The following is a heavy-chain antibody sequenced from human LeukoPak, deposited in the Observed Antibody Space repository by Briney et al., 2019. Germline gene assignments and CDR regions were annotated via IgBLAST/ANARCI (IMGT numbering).Heavy chain of an antibody. CDR2: IYYSGST. CDR1: GGSISSGGYY. CDR3: ARDQSIAAAAPRGWFDP. D-gene: IGHD6-13*01. V-gene: IGHV4-31*03. J-gene: IGHJ5*02. Sequence: PSETLSLTCTVSGGSISSGGYYWSWIRQHPGRGLEWIGYIYYSGSTYYNPSLKSRVTISVDTSKNQFSLKLSSVTAADTAVYYCARDQSIAAAAPRGWFDPWGQGTLVTVSS.